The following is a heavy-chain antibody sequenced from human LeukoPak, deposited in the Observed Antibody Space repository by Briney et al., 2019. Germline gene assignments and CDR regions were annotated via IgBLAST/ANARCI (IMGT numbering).Heavy chain of an antibody. CDR1: GFTFSSYW. Sequence: PGGSLRLSCAASGFTFSSYWMHWVRQAPGRGLVWVSRINSDGNSTSYADSVKGRFTISRDNAKNTLYLQMNSLRAEDTAVYYCARVKYYDSSGYYRTDAFDIWGQGTMVTVSS. CDR3: ARVKYYDSSGYYRTDAFDI. D-gene: IGHD3-22*01. CDR2: INSDGNST. V-gene: IGHV3-74*01. J-gene: IGHJ3*02.